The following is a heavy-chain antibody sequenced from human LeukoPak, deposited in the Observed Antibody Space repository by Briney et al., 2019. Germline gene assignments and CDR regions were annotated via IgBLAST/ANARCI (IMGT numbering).Heavy chain of an antibody. CDR1: GFTFSNAL. CDR2: IKSKTDGGTT. V-gene: IGHV3-15*01. CDR3: STPHDGY. Sequence: GGSLRLSCAASGFTFSNALMSWVRQAPGKGLEWVGRIKSKTDGGTTEYAAPVKGRFSISRDDSKNMLFLQMNSLKTEDAAMYYCSTPHDGYWGQGTLVTVSS. J-gene: IGHJ4*02.